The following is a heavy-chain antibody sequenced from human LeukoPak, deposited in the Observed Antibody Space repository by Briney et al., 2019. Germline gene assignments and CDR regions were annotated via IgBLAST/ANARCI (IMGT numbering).Heavy chain of an antibody. Sequence: GGSLRLSCAASGFTFSSYAVSWVRQAPGKGLEWVSSISGSGGSTYSADSVKGRFTISRDNSKNTLYLQMNSLGAEDTAQYYCAKDRSCTNDICHGDFDYWGQGTLVTVSS. CDR2: ISGSGGST. J-gene: IGHJ4*02. CDR3: AKDRSCTNDICHGDFDY. CDR1: GFTFSSYA. D-gene: IGHD2-8*01. V-gene: IGHV3-23*01.